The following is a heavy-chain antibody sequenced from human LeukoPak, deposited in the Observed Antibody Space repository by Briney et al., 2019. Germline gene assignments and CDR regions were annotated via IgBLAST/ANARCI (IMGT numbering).Heavy chain of an antibody. V-gene: IGHV4-34*01. CDR1: GGSFSGYY. D-gene: IGHD3-16*02. CDR3: ARVPKYDYVWGSYRSPFDY. Sequence: SETLSLTCAVYGGSFSGYYWSWIRQPPGKGLEWIGEINHSGSTNYNPSLKSRVTISVDTSQNQFSLKLSSVTAADTAVYYCARVPKYDYVWGSYRSPFDYWGQGTLVTVSS. CDR2: INHSGST. J-gene: IGHJ4*02.